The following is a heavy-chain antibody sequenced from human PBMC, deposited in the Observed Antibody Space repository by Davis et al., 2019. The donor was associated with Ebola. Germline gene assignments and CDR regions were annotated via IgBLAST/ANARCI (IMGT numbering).Heavy chain of an antibody. CDR2: IPHVGSEK. D-gene: IGHD3-16*01. J-gene: IGHJ6*04. Sequence: GGSLRLSCAASGFTFSSYAMSWVRQAPGKGLEWVATIPHVGSEKYYVDSVKGRFTSSRDNAKNSLYLQMNSLRVEDTAVYYCARDWAGLDVWGKGTTVTVSS. V-gene: IGHV3-7*01. CDR1: GFTFSSYA. CDR3: ARDWAGLDV.